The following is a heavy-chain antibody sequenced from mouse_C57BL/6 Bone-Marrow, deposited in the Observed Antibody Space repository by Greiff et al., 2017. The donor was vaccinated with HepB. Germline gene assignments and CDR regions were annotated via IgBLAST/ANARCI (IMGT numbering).Heavy chain of an antibody. CDR3: AREAGYPIFDY. J-gene: IGHJ2*01. V-gene: IGHV3-6*01. D-gene: IGHD1-2*01. CDR2: ISYDGSN. CDR1: GYSITSGYY. Sequence: VQLKQSGPGLVKPSQSLSLTCSVTGYSITSGYYWNWIRQFPGNKLEWMGYISYDGSNNYNPSLKNRISITRDTSKNQFFLKLNSVTTEDTATYYCAREAGYPIFDYWGQGTTLTVSS.